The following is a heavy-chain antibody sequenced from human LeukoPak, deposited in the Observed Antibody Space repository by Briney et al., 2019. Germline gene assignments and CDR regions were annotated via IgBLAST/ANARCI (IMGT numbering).Heavy chain of an antibody. D-gene: IGHD1-26*01. J-gene: IGHJ4*02. CDR3: AKGLGIKSYFDF. Sequence: PGGSLRLSCATSGFTFSSCVMSWVRQAPGQGLEWVSAISASGDNTFYADAVKGRFTISRDNSKNTLNLQMSSLRAEDTAIYYCAKGLGIKSYFDFWGQGTLVPVSS. CDR2: ISASGDNT. CDR1: GFTFSSCV. V-gene: IGHV3-23*01.